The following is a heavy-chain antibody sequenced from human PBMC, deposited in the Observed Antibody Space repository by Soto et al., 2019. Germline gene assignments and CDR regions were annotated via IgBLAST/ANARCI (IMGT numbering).Heavy chain of an antibody. D-gene: IGHD3-10*01. CDR3: ARDRGTSGAFDY. Sequence: GGSLRLSCAASGLTVSSNYMSWVRQAPGKGLEWVSVIYSGGSTYYADSVKGRFTISRDNSKNTLYLQMNSLRAEDTAVYYCARDRGTSGAFDYWGQGTLVTVSS. CDR2: IYSGGST. V-gene: IGHV3-53*01. CDR1: GLTVSSNY. J-gene: IGHJ4*02.